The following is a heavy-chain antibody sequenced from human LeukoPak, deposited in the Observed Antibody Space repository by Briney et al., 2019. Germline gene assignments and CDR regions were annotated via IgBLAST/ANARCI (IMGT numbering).Heavy chain of an antibody. CDR3: ARDAKGQSYFDY. CDR2: ICYSGST. CDR1: GGSISSHY. V-gene: IGHV4-59*11. Sequence: SETLSLTCTVSGGSISSHYWSWLRQPPGQGLEWIGYICYSGSTNYNPSLKSRVTISADTSKNQFSGMLSSGTAADTAVYYCARDAKGQSYFDYWGQGTLVTVSS. J-gene: IGHJ4*02.